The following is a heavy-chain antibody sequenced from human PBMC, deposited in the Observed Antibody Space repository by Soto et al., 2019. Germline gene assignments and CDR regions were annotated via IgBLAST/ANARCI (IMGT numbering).Heavy chain of an antibody. CDR2: ISRNSAYI. Sequence: GGSLRLSCSPPGFTSRSFTMNWVRQAPWKGPEWDSTISRNSAYIYYTDAPRERFTISRDNAKNSLHLQMDSLRAEDTAVYYCTRDASRDSSARGWFDPWGPGTLVTVSS. V-gene: IGHV3-21*01. CDR1: GFTSRSFT. D-gene: IGHD6-13*01. CDR3: TRDASRDSSARGWFDP. J-gene: IGHJ5*02.